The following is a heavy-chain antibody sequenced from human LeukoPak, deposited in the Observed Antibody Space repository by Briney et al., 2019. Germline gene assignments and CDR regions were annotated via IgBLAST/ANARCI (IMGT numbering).Heavy chain of an antibody. J-gene: IGHJ4*02. D-gene: IGHD3-9*01. CDR3: AKDENYYDILTGLYDY. CDR1: GFTFSSYW. CDR2: INSDGSTT. Sequence: PGGSLRLSCAASGFTFSSYWMHWVRQAPGKGLVWVSRINSDGSTTSYADSVKGRFTISRDNAKNTLYLQMSSLRAEDTAVYYCAKDENYYDILTGLYDYWGQGTLVTVSS. V-gene: IGHV3-74*01.